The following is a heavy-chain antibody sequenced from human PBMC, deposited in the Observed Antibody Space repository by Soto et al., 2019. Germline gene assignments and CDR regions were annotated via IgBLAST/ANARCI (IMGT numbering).Heavy chain of an antibody. Sequence: EVQLVESGGGLVQPGGSLRLSCVASGFTFSDHYMDWLRQAPGKGLEWIGRSRNKPNSYTTEYAASVKGRFTISRDDSQNSLYLQMNSLKTEDTAVYYCARAGGWRDIPYWFAYWGQGTLVSVSS. CDR3: ARAGGWRDIPYWFAY. J-gene: IGHJ4*02. CDR1: GFTFSDHY. D-gene: IGHD2-8*02. V-gene: IGHV3-72*01. CDR2: SRNKPNSYTT.